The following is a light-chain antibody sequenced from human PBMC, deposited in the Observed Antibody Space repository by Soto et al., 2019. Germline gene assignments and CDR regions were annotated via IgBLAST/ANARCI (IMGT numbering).Light chain of an antibody. Sequence: DIQMTQSPSSLSASIGDRVTFTCRASQNINIYLNWYQKKPGQAPKVLIYGASNLYNGIPSRFTGNGSGTEFTLTINNLQPADFATYICHQSNSTPVTFGQGTRLEI. CDR2: GAS. V-gene: IGKV1-39*01. CDR3: HQSNSTPVT. CDR1: QNINIY. J-gene: IGKJ2*01.